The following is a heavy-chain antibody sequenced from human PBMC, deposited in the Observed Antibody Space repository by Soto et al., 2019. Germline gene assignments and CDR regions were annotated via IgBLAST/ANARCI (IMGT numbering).Heavy chain of an antibody. CDR2: IYYSGST. V-gene: IGHV4-59*08. CDR1: GGSISSYY. Sequence: SETLSLTCTVSGGSISSYYWSWIRQPPGKGLEWIGYIYYSGSTNYNPSLKSRVTISVDTSKNQFSLKLSSVTAADTAVYYCARHDCCSSTSRKKHYMDVWGKGTTVTVSS. J-gene: IGHJ6*03. D-gene: IGHD2-2*01. CDR3: ARHDCCSSTSRKKHYMDV.